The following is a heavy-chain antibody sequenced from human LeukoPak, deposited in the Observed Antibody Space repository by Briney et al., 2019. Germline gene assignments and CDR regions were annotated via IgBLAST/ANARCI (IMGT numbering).Heavy chain of an antibody. CDR1: GDSISSYY. V-gene: IGHV4-4*07. Sequence: SETLSFTCTVSGDSISSYYWSWIWQPAAPGLDLIGLLHTSGSTHYNPSLKSRVTMSVDTSKNQFSLKLSSVTAADTAVYYCARASHSSSWSATYYFDYWGQGTLVTVSS. CDR2: LHTSGST. CDR3: ARASHSSSWSATYYFDY. J-gene: IGHJ4*02. D-gene: IGHD6-13*01.